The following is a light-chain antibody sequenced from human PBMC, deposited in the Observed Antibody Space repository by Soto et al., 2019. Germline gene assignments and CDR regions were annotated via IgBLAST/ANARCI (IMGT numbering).Light chain of an antibody. CDR3: CSYACTYAYV. Sequence: QSALTQPRSVSGSPGQSVNISCTGTSRDVGDYKYGSWYRQHQGKAPKLIIYDVSERPSGVPDRFSGSKSGNTASLTISGLQAEYEDDYDCCSYACTYAYVFGAGTKLTVL. J-gene: IGLJ1*01. CDR2: DVS. V-gene: IGLV2-11*01. CDR1: SRDVGDYKY.